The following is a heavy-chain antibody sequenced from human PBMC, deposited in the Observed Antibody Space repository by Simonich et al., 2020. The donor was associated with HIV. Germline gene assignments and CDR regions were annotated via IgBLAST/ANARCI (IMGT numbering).Heavy chain of an antibody. CDR2: INHSGST. Sequence: QVQLQQWGAGLLKPSETLSLTCAVYGGSFSGYYWSWIRQPPGKGLEWIGEINHSGSTNYNPSLKSRVTISVDTSKNQFSLKLSSVTAADTAVYSCARGISRNYYYFYYMDVWGKGTTVIVSS. CDR1: GGSFSGYY. J-gene: IGHJ6*03. CDR3: ARGISRNYYYFYYMDV. D-gene: IGHD1-1*01. V-gene: IGHV4-34*01.